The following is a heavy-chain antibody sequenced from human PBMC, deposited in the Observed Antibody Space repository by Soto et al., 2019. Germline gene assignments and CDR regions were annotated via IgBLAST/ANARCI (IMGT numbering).Heavy chain of an antibody. J-gene: IGHJ4*02. CDR2: IHYSGST. CDR3: ARLPYEILTDHFDY. Sequence: SENPALTCTVPRGSISSNYWSWIRQPPGKGLEWIGYIHYSGSTNYSPSLKSRVTISVDTSKNQFSLKLSSVTAADTAVYYCARLPYEILTDHFDYWGQGTQVTVS. CDR1: RGSISSNY. D-gene: IGHD3-9*01. V-gene: IGHV4-59*01.